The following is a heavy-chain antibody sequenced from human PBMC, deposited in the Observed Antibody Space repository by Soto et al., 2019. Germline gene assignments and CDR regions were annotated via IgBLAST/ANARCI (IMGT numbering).Heavy chain of an antibody. J-gene: IGHJ6*02. D-gene: IGHD6-6*01. CDR1: GGSISSYY. CDR2: IYYSGST. V-gene: IGHV4-59*01. CDR3: VRSSIARYYYYGMDV. Sequence: QVQLQESGPGLVKPSETLSLTCTVSGGSISSYYWSWIRQPPGKGLEWIGYIYYSGSTNYNPSLKSRVTISVDTSKNQFSLKLSSVTAADTAVYYCVRSSIARYYYYGMDVWGQGTTVTVSS.